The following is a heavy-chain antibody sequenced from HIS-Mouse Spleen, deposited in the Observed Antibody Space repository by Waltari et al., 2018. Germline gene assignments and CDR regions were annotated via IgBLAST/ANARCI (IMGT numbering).Heavy chain of an antibody. J-gene: IGHJ2*01. Sequence: QLQLQESGPGLVKPSETLTLTCTVSGGSISSSSYYWGWNRQPPGKGREWIWSIYYSGSTYYNPSLKSRVTISVDTSKNQFSLKLSSVTAADTAVYYCAREIPYSSSWYDWYFDLWGRGTLVTVSS. V-gene: IGHV4-39*07. CDR2: IYYSGST. D-gene: IGHD6-13*01. CDR3: AREIPYSSSWYDWYFDL. CDR1: GGSISSSSYY.